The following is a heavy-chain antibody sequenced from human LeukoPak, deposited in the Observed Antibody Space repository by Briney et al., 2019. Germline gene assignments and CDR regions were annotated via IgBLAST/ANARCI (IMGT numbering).Heavy chain of an antibody. CDR3: ARGGYSGYDYGFNWFDA. CDR1: GFTVSSNY. D-gene: IGHD5-12*01. J-gene: IGHJ5*02. CDR2: IYSGGST. Sequence: GGSLRLSCAASGFTVSSNYMSWVRQAPGKGLEWVSVIYSGGSTYYADSVKGRFTISRDNSKNTLYLQMNSLRAEDTAVYYCARGGYSGYDYGFNWFDAWGQGTLVTVSS. V-gene: IGHV3-66*01.